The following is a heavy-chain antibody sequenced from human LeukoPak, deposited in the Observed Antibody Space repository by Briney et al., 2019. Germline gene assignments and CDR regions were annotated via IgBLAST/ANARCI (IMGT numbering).Heavy chain of an antibody. V-gene: IGHV3-53*01. J-gene: IGHJ3*02. CDR2: IYSGGST. Sequence: GGSLRLSCAASGFTFSGDYMSWVRQAPGKGLEWVSVIYSGGSTYYADSVKGGFTISRDNSKNTLYLQMNSLRAEDTAVYYCARAFPKDAFDIWGQGTMVTVSS. CDR1: GFTFSGDY. D-gene: IGHD2/OR15-2a*01. CDR3: ARAFPKDAFDI.